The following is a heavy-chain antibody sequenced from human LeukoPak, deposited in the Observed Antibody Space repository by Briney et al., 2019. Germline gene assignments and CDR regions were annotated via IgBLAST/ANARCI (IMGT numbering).Heavy chain of an antibody. Sequence: GGSLRLSCAASGFTFSSYAMHWVRQAPGKGLEWVAVISYDGSNKYYADSVKGRFTISRDNSKNTLYLQMNSLRAEDMAVYYCARDLFRRRNGVVEGYFDYWGQGTLVTVSS. D-gene: IGHD2-8*01. J-gene: IGHJ4*02. CDR2: ISYDGSNK. V-gene: IGHV3-30-3*01. CDR3: ARDLFRRRNGVVEGYFDY. CDR1: GFTFSSYA.